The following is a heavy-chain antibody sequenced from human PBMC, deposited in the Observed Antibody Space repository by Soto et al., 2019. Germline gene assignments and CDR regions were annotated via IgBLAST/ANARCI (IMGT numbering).Heavy chain of an antibody. CDR3: VNGPRYDSLTGTQRQKGDY. D-gene: IGHD3-9*01. CDR2: ISSNGGST. V-gene: IGHV3-64D*06. J-gene: IGHJ4*01. CDR1: GFTFSSYA. Sequence: GGSLRLSCSASGFTFSSYAMHWVRQAPGKGLEYVSAISSNGGSTYYADSVKGRFTISRDNSKNTLYLQMSSLRAEDTAVYDGVNGPRYDSLTGTQRQKGDYWGHGTPVTVSS.